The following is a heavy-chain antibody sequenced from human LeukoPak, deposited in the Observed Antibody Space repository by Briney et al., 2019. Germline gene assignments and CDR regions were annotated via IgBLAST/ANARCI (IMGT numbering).Heavy chain of an antibody. J-gene: IGHJ4*02. V-gene: IGHV3-9*01. Sequence: GGSLRLSCAASGFTFGDYAMHWVRQAPGKGLEWVSGINWNSGSIDYADSVKGQFTISRDNAKNSLYLQVNSLRGEDTALYYCAKESGASFDYWGQGTLVTVSS. CDR1: GFTFGDYA. D-gene: IGHD5-12*01. CDR2: INWNSGSI. CDR3: AKESGASFDY.